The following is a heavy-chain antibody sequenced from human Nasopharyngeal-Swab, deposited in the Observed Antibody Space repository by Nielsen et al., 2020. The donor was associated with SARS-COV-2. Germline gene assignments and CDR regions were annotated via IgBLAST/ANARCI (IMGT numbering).Heavy chain of an antibody. Sequence: GVLKISCAASGFTFSDYSMNWVRQAPGKGLEWISYISSASSTIYYADSVKGRFTISRDNAKNSLYLQMNSLRAEDTAVYYCARDHRTPGGDYYYYGMDVWGQGTTVTVSS. CDR1: GFTFSDYS. CDR3: ARDHRTPGGDYYYYGMDV. V-gene: IGHV3-48*04. CDR2: ISSASSTI. J-gene: IGHJ6*02. D-gene: IGHD3-16*01.